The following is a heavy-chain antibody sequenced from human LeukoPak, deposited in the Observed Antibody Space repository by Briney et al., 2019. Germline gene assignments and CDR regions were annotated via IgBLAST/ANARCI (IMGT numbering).Heavy chain of an antibody. CDR3: ATAIPVSRGYYDYYYYGMDV. Sequence: SVKLSCKASDGHRSSYAISWARQSTGPGLEGMGRSFPILGRANYAQKFRGRVTITADKATITAYMELSSLRSEDTAVYYCATAIPVSRGYYDYYYYGMDVWGQGTTVTVSS. J-gene: IGHJ6*02. CDR1: DGHRSSYA. CDR2: SFPILGRA. D-gene: IGHD3-3*01. V-gene: IGHV1-69*04.